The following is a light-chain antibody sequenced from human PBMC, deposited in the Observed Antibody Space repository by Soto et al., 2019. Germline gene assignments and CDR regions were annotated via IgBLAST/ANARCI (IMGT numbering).Light chain of an antibody. CDR2: SNN. CDR3: AAWDDSLNGWV. CDR1: SSNIGSNA. V-gene: IGLV1-44*01. Sequence: QSVLTQPPSASGTPGQRVTLSCSGSSSNIGSNAVNWYQQLPGTAPKLLIYSNNQRPSGVPDRFSGSKSGTSASLAISGLQPEDEADYYCAAWDDSLNGWVFGGGTKLTVL. J-gene: IGLJ3*02.